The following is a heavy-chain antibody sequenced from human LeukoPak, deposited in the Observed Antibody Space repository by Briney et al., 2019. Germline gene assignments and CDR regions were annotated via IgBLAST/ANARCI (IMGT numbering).Heavy chain of an antibody. CDR3: ARSTNYYYDSSGSDAFDI. CDR2: IYTSGST. CDR1: GGSISSYY. D-gene: IGHD3-22*01. Sequence: PSETLSLTCTVSGGSISSYYWSWIRQPAGKGLEWIGRIYTSGSTNYNPSLKSRVTMSVDTSKNQFSLKLSSVTAADTAVYYCARSTNYYYDSSGSDAFDIWGQGTMVTVSS. V-gene: IGHV4-4*07. J-gene: IGHJ3*02.